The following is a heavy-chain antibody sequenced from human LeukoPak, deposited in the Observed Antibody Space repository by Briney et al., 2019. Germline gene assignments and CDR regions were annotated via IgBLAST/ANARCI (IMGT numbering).Heavy chain of an antibody. J-gene: IGHJ4*02. D-gene: IGHD2/OR15-2a*01. CDR3: AREGPRGNSQFDY. CDR1: GYAFTSYW. V-gene: IGHV1-46*01. CDR2: INPHDERI. Sequence: GASVKISCKASGYAFTSYWLHWVRQAPGQGLEWLGIINPHDERITYAEKFQGRVTLTRDTSTSTAYLELSSLTSEDTAIYYCAREGPRGNSQFDYWGQGTLVTVSS.